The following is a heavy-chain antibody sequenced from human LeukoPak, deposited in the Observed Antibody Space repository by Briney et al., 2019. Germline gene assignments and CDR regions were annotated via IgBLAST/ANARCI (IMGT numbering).Heavy chain of an antibody. CDR2: ISAYNGNT. CDR1: GYTFTSYG. V-gene: IGHV1-18*01. D-gene: IGHD4-17*01. CDR3: ARDVPLNYGDYGDAFDI. J-gene: IGHJ3*02. Sequence: ASVKVSCKASGYTFTSYGISWVRQAPGQGLEWMGWISAYNGNTNYAQKLQGRVTMTTDTSTSTAYMELRSLRSDDTAVYYCARDVPLNYGDYGDAFDIWGQGTMVTVSS.